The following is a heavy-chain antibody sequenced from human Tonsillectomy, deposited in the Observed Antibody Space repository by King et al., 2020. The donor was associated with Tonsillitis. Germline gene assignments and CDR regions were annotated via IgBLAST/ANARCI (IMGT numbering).Heavy chain of an antibody. D-gene: IGHD3-3*01. CDR1: GFTFSNAW. CDR3: TTVFTDEWLPTYYFDY. V-gene: IGHV3-15*01. J-gene: IGHJ4*02. Sequence: VQLVESGGGLVKPGGSLRLSCAASGFTFSNAWMSWVRQAPGKGLEWVGRINSKTDGGTTDYAAPVKGRFTISRDDSKNTLYLQMNSLKTEDTAVYYCTTVFTDEWLPTYYFDYWGQGTLVTVSS. CDR2: INSKTDGGTT.